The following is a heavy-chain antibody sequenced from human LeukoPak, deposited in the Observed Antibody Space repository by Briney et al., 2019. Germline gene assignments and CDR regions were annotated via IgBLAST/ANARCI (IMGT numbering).Heavy chain of an antibody. D-gene: IGHD3-22*01. Sequence: GGSLRLSCAASGFTFSDYYMSWIRQAPGKGLEWVSYISSSGSTIYYADSVKGRFTISRDNAKNSLYLQMNSLRAEDTAVYYCARGRTPNGPDRSGYYVDYWGQGTLVTVSS. CDR3: ARGRTPNGPDRSGYYVDY. V-gene: IGHV3-11*01. J-gene: IGHJ4*02. CDR1: GFTFSDYY. CDR2: ISSSGSTI.